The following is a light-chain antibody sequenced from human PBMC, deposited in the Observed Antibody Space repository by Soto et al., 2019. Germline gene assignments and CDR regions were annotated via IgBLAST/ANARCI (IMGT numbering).Light chain of an antibody. CDR2: DVS. CDR3: YSYTSSSTYV. CDR1: SSDVGAYNY. J-gene: IGLJ1*01. V-gene: IGLV2-14*01. Sequence: QSVLTQPASVSGSPGQSITISCTGTSSDVGAYNYVSWYQQHPAKVPKLMIYDVSNRPSGVSDRFSGSKSGNTASLTISGLKAEDEADYYCYSYTSSSTYVFGTGTKLTVL.